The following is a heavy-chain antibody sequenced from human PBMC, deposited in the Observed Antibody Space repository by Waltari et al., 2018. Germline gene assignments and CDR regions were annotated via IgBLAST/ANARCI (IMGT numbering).Heavy chain of an antibody. V-gene: IGHV3-23*01. CDR1: GFIFSTYA. J-gene: IGHJ3*02. D-gene: IGHD2-8*01. Sequence: EVQLLASGGTLVQPGGSLRLSCAASGFIFSTYAMTWVRQAPGKGLECVSVINGRGDSTNYADSVKGRFTISRDNSKNTLYLQMNALRVEDTAVYYCVSQWKWYAFDIWGQGTLVTVSP. CDR2: INGRGDST. CDR3: VSQWKWYAFDI.